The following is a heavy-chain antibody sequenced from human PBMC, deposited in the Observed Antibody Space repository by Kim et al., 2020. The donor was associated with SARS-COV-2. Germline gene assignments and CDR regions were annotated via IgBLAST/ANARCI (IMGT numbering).Heavy chain of an antibody. CDR1: GYSFTKYW. D-gene: IGHD6-13*01. CDR2: IYPDDSET. CDR3: ARHTVAAGDKVFDY. J-gene: IGHJ4*02. Sequence: GESLKISCKGSGYSFTKYWIGWVRQMPGKGLEWMGIIYPDDSETTYSPSFQGQITISADKSISTAYLQWSSLEASDTAIYYCARHTVAAGDKVFDYWGQGTLVTVSS. V-gene: IGHV5-51*01.